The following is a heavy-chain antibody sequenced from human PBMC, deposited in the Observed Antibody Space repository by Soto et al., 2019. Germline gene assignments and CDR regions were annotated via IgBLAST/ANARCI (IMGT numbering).Heavy chain of an antibody. CDR2: IYHTGTT. Sequence: PSVTLSVTCSVSGGSISSIDYFLSWNRQPPGKGLEWIGFIYHTGTTYYNPSLRSRVTISIDTSKSQFSMKLNSVTAADTAVYYCARVMAAMQNWLDPWGQGTLVTVS. D-gene: IGHD2-2*01. CDR3: ARVMAAMQNWLDP. J-gene: IGHJ5*02. CDR1: GGSISSIDYF. V-gene: IGHV4-30-4*01.